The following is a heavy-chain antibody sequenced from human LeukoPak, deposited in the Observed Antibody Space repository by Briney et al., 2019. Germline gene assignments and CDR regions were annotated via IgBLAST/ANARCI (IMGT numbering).Heavy chain of an antibody. Sequence: GVSLRLSCAASGFTFSNYAMHWVRQAPGKGLEWVAFISNDGSNKYYVDSVKGRFTISRDNSKNTLYLQMNSLRAEDTAVYYCATDVDTAIEFDYWGQGTLVTVSS. D-gene: IGHD5-18*01. V-gene: IGHV3-30*03. CDR3: ATDVDTAIEFDY. CDR2: ISNDGSNK. J-gene: IGHJ4*02. CDR1: GFTFSNYA.